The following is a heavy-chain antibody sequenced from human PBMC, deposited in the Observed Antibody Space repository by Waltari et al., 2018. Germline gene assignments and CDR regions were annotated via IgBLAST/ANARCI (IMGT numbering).Heavy chain of an antibody. J-gene: IGHJ6*03. CDR2: INLDGSST. CDR3: TREPSPDSGGYFYYYMDV. V-gene: IGHV3-74*01. Sequence: EVQLVESGGGLVQPGGSLRLSCAASGFSFISYWRHWVRQAPGKGLVWVSRINLDGSSTIYADSVKGRFTISRDNSNNRLYLQMNSLRAEDTAVYYCTREPSPDSGGYFYYYMDVWGKGTTVTVSS. D-gene: IGHD3-22*01. CDR1: GFSFISYW.